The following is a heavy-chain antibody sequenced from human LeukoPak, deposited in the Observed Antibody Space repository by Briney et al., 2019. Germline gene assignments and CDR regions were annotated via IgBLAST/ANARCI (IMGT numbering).Heavy chain of an antibody. CDR3: AREYPYYDSNSYGMDV. J-gene: IGHJ6*02. V-gene: IGHV3-21*01. CDR2: ISSSSSYI. D-gene: IGHD3-22*01. CDR1: GFTFSSYS. Sequence: GGSLRLSCAASGFTFSSYSMNWVRQAPGKGLEWVSSISSSSSYIYYADSVKGRFTISRDNSKNTLYLQMNSLRAEDTAVYYCAREYPYYDSNSYGMDVWGQGTTVTVSS.